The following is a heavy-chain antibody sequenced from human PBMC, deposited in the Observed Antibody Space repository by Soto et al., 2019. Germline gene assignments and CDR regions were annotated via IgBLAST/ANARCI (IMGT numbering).Heavy chain of an antibody. CDR1: GYTFFNYG. V-gene: IGHV1-24*01. CDR2: FDPEDGET. D-gene: IGHD3-10*01. J-gene: IGHJ5*02. Sequence: ASVKVSCKASGYTFFNYGITWVRQAPGKGLEWMGGFDPEDGETIYAQKFQGRVTMTEDTSTDTAYMELSSLRSEDTAVYYCATLGSPYGSGSYNWFDPWGQGTLVTVSS. CDR3: ATLGSPYGSGSYNWFDP.